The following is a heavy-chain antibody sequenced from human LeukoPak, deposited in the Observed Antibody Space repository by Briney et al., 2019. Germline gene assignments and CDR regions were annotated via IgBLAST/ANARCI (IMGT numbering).Heavy chain of an antibody. CDR2: ISAYNGNT. Sequence: GAPVKVSCKASGYTFISFGFSWVRQAPGQGLEWMGWISAYNGNTDYAQKLQGRVTMTTDTSTSTAHMELRSLRSDGTAVYYCARAPRYKHLVPRFDYWGQGSLVTVSS. CDR3: ARAPRYKHLVPRFDY. CDR1: GYTFISFG. V-gene: IGHV1-18*01. J-gene: IGHJ4*02. D-gene: IGHD6-6*01.